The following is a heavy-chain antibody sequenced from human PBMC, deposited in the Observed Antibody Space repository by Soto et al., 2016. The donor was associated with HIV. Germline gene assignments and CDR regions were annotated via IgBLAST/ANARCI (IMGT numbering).Heavy chain of an antibody. CDR1: GFTFSNSW. Sequence: EVQLVESGGGLVQPGGSLRLSCAASGFTFSNSWMHWVRQAPGKGLVWVSRVNNDGGSTAYVDSVKGRFTISRDNAKNTLYLQMNSLRAEDTGVYYCARDLSDWGQGTLVTVSS. V-gene: IGHV3-74*01. D-gene: IGHD3-3*02. J-gene: IGHJ4*02. CDR3: ARDLSD. CDR2: VNNDGGST.